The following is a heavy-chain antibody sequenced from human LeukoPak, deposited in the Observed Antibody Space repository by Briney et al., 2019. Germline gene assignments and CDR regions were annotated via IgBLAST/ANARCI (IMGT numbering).Heavy chain of an antibody. Sequence: SETLSLTCTVSGGSISSYYWSWIRQPPGKGLEWIGYIYYSGSTNYNPSLKSRVTISVDTSKNQFSLKLSSVTAADTAVYYCARVTIVGTTTRGDYYYGKDVWGQGTTVTVSS. V-gene: IGHV4-59*01. J-gene: IGHJ6*02. D-gene: IGHD1-26*01. CDR2: IYYSGST. CDR1: GGSISSYY. CDR3: ARVTIVGTTTRGDYYYGKDV.